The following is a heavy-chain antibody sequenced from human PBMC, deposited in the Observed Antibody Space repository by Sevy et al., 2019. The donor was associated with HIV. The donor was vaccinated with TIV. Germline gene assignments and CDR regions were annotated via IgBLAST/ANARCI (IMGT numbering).Heavy chain of an antibody. CDR2: ISYDGSNK. CDR3: AKPTDYDGFFDY. D-gene: IGHD4-17*01. V-gene: IGHV3-30*18. Sequence: GGSLRLSCPASGFTFSSYGMHWVRQAPGKGLEWVAVISYDGSNKYYADSVKGRFTISRDSSKNTLYLQMNSLRAEDTAVYYCAKPTDYDGFFDYWGQGTLVTVSS. J-gene: IGHJ4*02. CDR1: GFTFSSYG.